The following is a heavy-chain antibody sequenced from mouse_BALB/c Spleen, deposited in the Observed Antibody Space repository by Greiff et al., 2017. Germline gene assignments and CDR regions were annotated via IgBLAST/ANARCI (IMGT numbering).Heavy chain of an antibody. J-gene: IGHJ3*01. CDR3: ATPTMITTSEFAY. CDR1: GFTFRSYA. Sequence: EVMLVESGGGLVKPGGSLKLSYAASGFTFRSYAMSWVRQTPEKRLEWVATISSGGSYTYYPDSVKGRFTISRDNAKNTLYLQMSSLRSEDTAMYYCATPTMITTSEFAYWGQGTLVTVSA. V-gene: IGHV5-9-1*01. D-gene: IGHD2-4*01. CDR2: ISSGGSYT.